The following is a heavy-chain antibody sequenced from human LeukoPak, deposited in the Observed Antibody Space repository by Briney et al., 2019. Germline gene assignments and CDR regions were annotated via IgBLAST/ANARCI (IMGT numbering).Heavy chain of an antibody. CDR3: ARDRHWTNDWVFDY. CDR1: GGSFSRYY. V-gene: IGHV4-34*01. Sequence: SDTLSLTCAVNGGSFSRYYWSWIRQPPGKGLEWIGEINHRGSTNYNPSLKSRVTISVDTSKNQFSQKLRSVTAADTAVYYCARDRHWTNDWVFDYWGQGTLVTVSS. CDR2: INHRGST. J-gene: IGHJ4*02. D-gene: IGHD1/OR15-1a*01.